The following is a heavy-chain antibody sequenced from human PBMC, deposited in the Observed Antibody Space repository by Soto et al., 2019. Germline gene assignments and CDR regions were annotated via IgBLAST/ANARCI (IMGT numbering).Heavy chain of an antibody. CDR1: GFSLSNARMG. D-gene: IGHD4-4*01. CDR2: IFSNDEK. CDR3: ARIRTPYSNYYFDY. J-gene: IGHJ4*02. Sequence: QVTLKESGPVLVNPTETLTLTCTVSGFSLSNARMGVSWIRQPPGKALEWLAHIFSNDEKSYSTSLKSRLTISKDTSKSQVVLTMTNMDPVDTATYYCARIRTPYSNYYFDYWGQGTLVTVSS. V-gene: IGHV2-26*01.